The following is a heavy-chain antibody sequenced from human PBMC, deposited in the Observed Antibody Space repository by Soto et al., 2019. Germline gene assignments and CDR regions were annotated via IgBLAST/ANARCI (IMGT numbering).Heavy chain of an antibody. V-gene: IGHV4-30-2*01. CDR3: ARVGGDYDSSGYDASDAFDI. D-gene: IGHD3-22*01. CDR1: GGSISSGGYS. CDR2: IYHSGST. J-gene: IGHJ3*02. Sequence: QLQLQESGSGLVKPSQTLSLTCAVSGGSISSGGYSWSWIRQPPGKGLEWIGYIYHSGSTYYNPSLKSRVTISVDRSKNQFSLKLSSVTAADTAVYYWARVGGDYDSSGYDASDAFDIWCQGTMVTVSS.